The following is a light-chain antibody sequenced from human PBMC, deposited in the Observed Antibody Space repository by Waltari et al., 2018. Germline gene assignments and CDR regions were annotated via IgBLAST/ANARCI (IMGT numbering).Light chain of an antibody. J-gene: IGKJ1*01. CDR2: WAS. Sequence: DIVMNQSPDSLSVSLGDRATINCTSGQSVLYNSNNQNDLAWYQQKPGQPPKLIMSWASTRESGVPDRFSGSESGTDFTLTISSLQAEDVAVYYCQQYYSARTFGQGTKVEIK. V-gene: IGKV4-1*01. CDR3: QQYYSART. CDR1: QSVLYNSNNQND.